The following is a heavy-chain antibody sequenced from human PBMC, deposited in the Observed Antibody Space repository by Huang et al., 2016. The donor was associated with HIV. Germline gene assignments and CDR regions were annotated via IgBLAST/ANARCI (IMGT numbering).Heavy chain of an antibody. J-gene: IGHJ3*01. D-gene: IGHD3-16*01. CDR2: VFYGGNT. V-gene: IGHV4-39*01. Sequence: QLQLQESGPGLVRPSETLSLTCSVSGGSVNSGYYYWGWIRQPPGKGLEWIASVFYGGNTCYNASLKSRVARSVDTSKKRFSLNLSSVTAADTAVYFCARLPFDYVWGTQRQTALDELDVWGQGTMVTVSS. CDR3: ARLPFDYVWGTQRQTALDELDV. CDR1: GGSVNSGYYY.